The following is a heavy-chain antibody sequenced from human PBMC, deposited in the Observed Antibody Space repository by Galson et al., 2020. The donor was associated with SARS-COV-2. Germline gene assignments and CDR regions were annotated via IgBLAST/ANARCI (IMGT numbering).Heavy chain of an antibody. J-gene: IGHJ4*02. CDR3: VRNWYYSLDY. CDR2: IYHTGST. D-gene: IGHD3-16*01. V-gene: IGHV4-4*02. Sequence: SETLSLTCTVSGVSIGSSNWWSWVRQSPGKGLEWIGEIYHTGSTNYNPSLKSRVTMSVDKSKTQFSLSLTSVTAADTAVYYCVRNWYYSLDYWGQGTLVTVSS. CDR1: GVSIGSSNW.